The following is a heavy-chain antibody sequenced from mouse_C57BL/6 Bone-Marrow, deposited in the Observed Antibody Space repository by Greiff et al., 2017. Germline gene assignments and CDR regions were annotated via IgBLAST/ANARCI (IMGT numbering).Heavy chain of an antibody. CDR2: IDPENGDT. Sequence: EVKLMESGAELVRPGASVKLSCTASGFNIKDDYMHWVKQRPEQGLEWIGWIDPENGDTEYASKFQGKATITADTSSNTAYLQLSSLTSEDTAVYCCTTSVTTVVAGFDYWGQGTTLTVSS. J-gene: IGHJ2*01. D-gene: IGHD1-1*01. CDR3: TTSVTTVVAGFDY. CDR1: GFNIKDDY. V-gene: IGHV14-4*01.